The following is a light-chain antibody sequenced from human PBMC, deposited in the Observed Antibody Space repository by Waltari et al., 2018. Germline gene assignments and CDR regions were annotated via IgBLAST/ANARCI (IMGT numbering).Light chain of an antibody. CDR1: SSNIGAGSG. V-gene: IGLV1-40*01. CDR3: LSYDNRLTGWV. J-gene: IGLJ3*02. CDR2: ANN. Sequence: QSVLSQPPSVSGAPGQRVTISCAGSSSNIGAGSGVHWYQHLPGTAPKLLIYANNNRPSGVPARFSGSKSGTSASLAITGRQAEDEADYYCLSYDNRLTGWVFGGGTKVTVL.